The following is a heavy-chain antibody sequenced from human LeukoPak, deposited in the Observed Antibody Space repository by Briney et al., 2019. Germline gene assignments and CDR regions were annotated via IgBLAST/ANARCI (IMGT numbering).Heavy chain of an antibody. J-gene: IGHJ4*02. CDR3: ARAGNKVVTAIPGY. V-gene: IGHV1-2*02. D-gene: IGHD2-21*02. Sequence: ASVKVSCKASGYTFTGYYMHWVRQAPGQGLEWMGWINPNSGGTNYARKFQGRVTMTRDTSISTAYMELSRLRSDDTAVYYCARAGNKVVTAIPGYWGQGTLVTVSS. CDR2: INPNSGGT. CDR1: GYTFTGYY.